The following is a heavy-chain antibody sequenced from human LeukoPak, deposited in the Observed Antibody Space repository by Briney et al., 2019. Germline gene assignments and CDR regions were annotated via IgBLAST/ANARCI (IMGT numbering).Heavy chain of an antibody. Sequence: SETLSLTCTVSGGSIRSSSYYWGWIRQPPGKGLEWIGSIYYTGSTNYNPSLKRRVTISVDTSKNQFSLKLSSVTAADTAVYYCARDLRGFDYWGQGTLVTVSS. CDR3: ARDLRGFDY. V-gene: IGHV4-39*07. D-gene: IGHD2-15*01. J-gene: IGHJ4*02. CDR1: GGSIRSSSYY. CDR2: IYYTGST.